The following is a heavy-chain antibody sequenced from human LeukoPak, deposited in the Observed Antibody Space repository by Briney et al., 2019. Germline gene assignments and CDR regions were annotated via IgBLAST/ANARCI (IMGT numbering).Heavy chain of an antibody. D-gene: IGHD3/OR15-3a*01. CDR2: IIRKTDGGTT. CDR3: TTDSYDL. J-gene: IGHJ4*02. CDR1: GITFTKAS. V-gene: IGHV3-15*01. Sequence: VEPGGSLRLSCAASGITFTKASMTWVRPAPGKGLEWVGRIIRKTDGGTTDYGAPVKGRFSISRDDSKNTVYLQMNSLKTEDTAVYFCTTDSYDLWGQGTLVLVSS.